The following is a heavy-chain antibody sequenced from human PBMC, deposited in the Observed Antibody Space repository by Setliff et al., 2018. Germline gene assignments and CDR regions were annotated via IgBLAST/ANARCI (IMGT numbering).Heavy chain of an antibody. J-gene: IGHJ3*01. V-gene: IGHV4-38-2*02. Sequence: LSLTCAVSGYSISNGFYWGRIRQSPVKGLEWIGSLFDGGSAYYSPSLKSRASISLDASKNQFALKLTSATAADTAVYYCARDPHYDPTYSLPGHAFDFWGQGIMVTVSS. D-gene: IGHD3-22*01. CDR1: GYSISNGFY. CDR2: LFDGGSA. CDR3: ARDPHYDPTYSLPGHAFDF.